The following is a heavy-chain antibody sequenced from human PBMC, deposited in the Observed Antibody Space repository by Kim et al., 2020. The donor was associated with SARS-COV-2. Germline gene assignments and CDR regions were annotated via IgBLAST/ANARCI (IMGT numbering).Heavy chain of an antibody. Sequence: GGSLRLSCAASGFTFSSYSMNWVRQAPGKGLEWVSYISSSSSTIYYADSVKGRFTISRDNAKNSLYLQMNSLRAEDTAVYYCASGWENYYYYYGMDVWGQGTTVTVSS. J-gene: IGHJ6*02. CDR1: GFTFSSYS. CDR2: ISSSSSTI. D-gene: IGHD6-19*01. CDR3: ASGWENYYYYYGMDV. V-gene: IGHV3-48*04.